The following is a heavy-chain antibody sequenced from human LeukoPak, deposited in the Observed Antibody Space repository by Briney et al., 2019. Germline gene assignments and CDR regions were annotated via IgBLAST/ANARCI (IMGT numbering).Heavy chain of an antibody. CDR1: GFTFSDYY. D-gene: IGHD3-16*01. V-gene: IGHV3-11*04. CDR3: ARDLIIWGASLLGAFDI. Sequence: GGSLRLSCAASGFTFSDYYMSWIRQAPGKGLEWVSYISSSGSSIDYADSVKGRFTISRDNAKNSLYLQMNSLRAEDTAVYYCARDLIIWGASLLGAFDIWGQGTMVTVSS. CDR2: ISSSGSSI. J-gene: IGHJ3*02.